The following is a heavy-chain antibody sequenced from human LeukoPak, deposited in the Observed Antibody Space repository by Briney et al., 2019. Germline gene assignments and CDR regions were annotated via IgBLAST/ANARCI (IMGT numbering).Heavy chain of an antibody. D-gene: IGHD3-10*01. CDR1: GFTFSSYG. J-gene: IGHJ4*02. CDR3: AKEYLMVRGVTPLDY. Sequence: GRSLRLSCAASGFTFSSYGMHWVRQAPGKGLEWVAVISYDGSNKYYADSAKGRFTISRDNSKNTLYLQMNSLRAEDTAVYYCAKEYLMVRGVTPLDYWGQGTLVTVSS. CDR2: ISYDGSNK. V-gene: IGHV3-30*18.